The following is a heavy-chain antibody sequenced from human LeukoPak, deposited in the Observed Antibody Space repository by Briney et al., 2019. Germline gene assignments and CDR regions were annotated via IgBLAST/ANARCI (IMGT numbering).Heavy chain of an antibody. Sequence: GGSLRLSCAASGVIFSSSAMSWVRQAPGKGLEWVSAISGSGGSTYYADSVKGRFTISRDNSKNTLYLQMNSLRAEDTAVYYCAKEVPMVRGVKYFDYWGQGTLVTVSS. CDR3: AKEVPMVRGVKYFDY. CDR1: GVIFSSSA. J-gene: IGHJ4*02. V-gene: IGHV3-23*01. CDR2: ISGSGGST. D-gene: IGHD3-10*01.